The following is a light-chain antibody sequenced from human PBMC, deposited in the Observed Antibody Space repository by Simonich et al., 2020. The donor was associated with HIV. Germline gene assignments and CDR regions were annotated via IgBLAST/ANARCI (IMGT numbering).Light chain of an antibody. Sequence: EIVMTQSPATLSVSPGERATLSCRDSQSVSSNLAWYQQKPGQAPRLLIYGASSRAAGIPDRFSGSGSGTDFTLTIGRLEPEDFAVYYCQQYGSSRTFGQGTKVEIK. CDR1: QSVSSN. J-gene: IGKJ1*01. CDR3: QQYGSSRT. CDR2: GAS. V-gene: IGKV3-20*01.